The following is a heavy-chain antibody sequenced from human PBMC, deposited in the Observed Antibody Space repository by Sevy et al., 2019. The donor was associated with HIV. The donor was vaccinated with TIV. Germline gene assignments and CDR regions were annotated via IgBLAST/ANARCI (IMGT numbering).Heavy chain of an antibody. CDR2: ISGSHGTP. Sequence: GGSLRLSCAASGFTFTSYAMSWVRQAPGKGLEWVSSISGSHGTPYYADPVKGRFTISRDTSKSTVYLQMASLRAEDTAVYYCARDLNGGYANYYYYGMDVWGQGTTVTVSS. V-gene: IGHV3-23*01. J-gene: IGHJ6*02. D-gene: IGHD2-8*01. CDR3: ARDLNGGYANYYYYGMDV. CDR1: GFTFTSYA.